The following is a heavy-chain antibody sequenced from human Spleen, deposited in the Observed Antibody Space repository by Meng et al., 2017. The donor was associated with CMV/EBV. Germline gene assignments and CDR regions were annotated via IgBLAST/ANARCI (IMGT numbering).Heavy chain of an antibody. Sequence: QVQLQQWGAGRLKPSETLSLTCAVYGGSFSSFYWHWICQPPGKGLEWIGEINHSGSTNYNPSLKNRVTISVDTSKNQFSLKLSSVTAADTAVYYCARSDGRIAPGHYWGQGTLVTVSS. D-gene: IGHD5-18*01. V-gene: IGHV4-34*01. J-gene: IGHJ4*02. CDR1: GGSFSSFY. CDR2: INHSGST. CDR3: ARSDGRIAPGHY.